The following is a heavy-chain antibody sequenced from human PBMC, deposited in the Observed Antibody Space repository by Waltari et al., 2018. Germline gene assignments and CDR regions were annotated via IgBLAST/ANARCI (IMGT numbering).Heavy chain of an antibody. Sequence: QVQLVQSGAEVKKPGSSVKVSCKASGGTFSSYTISWVRQAPGQGLAWMGRNSPSLRKANYAKKFKGRVTFTADNSASRAYMELSSLRSEDTAVYYCARANDYGSGSYSLGGGDYFDYWGQGTLVTVSS. V-gene: IGHV1-69*08. CDR1: GGTFSSYT. CDR3: ARANDYGSGSYSLGGGDYFDY. CDR2: NSPSLRKA. D-gene: IGHD3-10*01. J-gene: IGHJ4*02.